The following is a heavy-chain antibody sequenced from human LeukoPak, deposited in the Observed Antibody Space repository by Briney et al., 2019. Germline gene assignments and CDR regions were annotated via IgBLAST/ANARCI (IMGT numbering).Heavy chain of an antibody. J-gene: IGHJ4*02. CDR2: IWYDGSNK. D-gene: IGHD6-13*01. Sequence: NPGRSLRLSCAASGFTFSSYGMHWVRQAPGKGLEWVAVIWYDGSNKYYADSVKGRFTISRDNSKNTLYLQMNSLRAEDTAVYYRAREDSSSQFDYWGQGTLVTVSS. CDR3: AREDSSSQFDY. CDR1: GFTFSSYG. V-gene: IGHV3-33*01.